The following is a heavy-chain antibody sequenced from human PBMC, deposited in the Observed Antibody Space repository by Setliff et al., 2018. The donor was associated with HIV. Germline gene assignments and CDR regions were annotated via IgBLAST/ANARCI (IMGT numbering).Heavy chain of an antibody. J-gene: IGHJ4*02. CDR1: GGSFSGYY. D-gene: IGHD6-19*01. CDR3: ARSTWLVHPFPLYYFDY. Sequence: PSETLSLTCAVYGGSFSGYYWSWIRQPPGKGLEWIGEINHSGSTNYNPSLKSRVTISVDTSKNKFSLKLSSVTAADTAGYYCARSTWLVHPFPLYYFDYWGQGTLVTVSS. CDR2: INHSGST. V-gene: IGHV4-34*01.